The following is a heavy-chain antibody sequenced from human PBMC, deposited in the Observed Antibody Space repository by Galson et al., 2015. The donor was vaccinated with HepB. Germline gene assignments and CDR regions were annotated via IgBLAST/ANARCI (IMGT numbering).Heavy chain of an antibody. CDR3: ARGAVAGTLSYLDY. Sequence: QSGAEVKKPGESLKTSCTGSGYSFTSHWIVWVRQMPGKGLEWMGIIYPGDYDTRYSPSFQGQVTISADKSISTAYLQWSRLKASDTAMYYCARGAVAGTLSYLDYWGQGTLVTVSS. CDR1: GYSFTSHW. J-gene: IGHJ4*02. V-gene: IGHV5-51*01. D-gene: IGHD6-19*01. CDR2: IYPGDYDT.